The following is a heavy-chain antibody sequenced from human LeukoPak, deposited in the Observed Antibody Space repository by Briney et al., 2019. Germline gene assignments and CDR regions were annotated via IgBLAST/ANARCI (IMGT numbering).Heavy chain of an antibody. D-gene: IGHD6-19*01. Sequence: GGSLRLSCAASGFTFTNFYMTWIRQAPGKGLEWVSHISSSGSTVWYADSVKGRFTISRDNAKNSLYLQMNSLRAEDTAVYYCARDWLGSGWDYWGQGTPVTVSS. CDR2: ISSSGSTV. CDR3: ARDWLGSGWDY. V-gene: IGHV3-11*01. CDR1: GFTFTNFY. J-gene: IGHJ4*02.